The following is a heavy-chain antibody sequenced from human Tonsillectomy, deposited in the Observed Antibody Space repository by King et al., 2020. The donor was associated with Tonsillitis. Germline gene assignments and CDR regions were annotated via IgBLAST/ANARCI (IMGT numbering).Heavy chain of an antibody. D-gene: IGHD6-19*01. Sequence: VQLVESGPEVKKPGASVKVSCKASGYTFATYYMHWVRQAPGQGLEWLAVINLSGGGTTYAQKFQGRVTVTRDTSTSTVYMDLSSLTSEDTAVYYCARDSFSSGSGWSPFDYWGQGTLVTVSS. CDR1: GYTFATYY. CDR3: ARDSFSSGSGWSPFDY. CDR2: INLSGGGT. J-gene: IGHJ4*02. V-gene: IGHV1-46*01.